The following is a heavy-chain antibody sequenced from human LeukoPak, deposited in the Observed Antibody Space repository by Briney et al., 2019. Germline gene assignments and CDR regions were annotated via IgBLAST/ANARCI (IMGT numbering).Heavy chain of an antibody. CDR1: GGSISSSSYY. V-gene: IGHV4-39*01. D-gene: IGHD3-22*01. CDR2: IYYSGST. Sequence: PSGTLSLTCTVSGGSISSSSYYWGWIRQPPGKGLEWIGSIYYSGSTYYNPSLKSRVTISVDTSKNQFSLKLSSVTAADTAVYYCARPGPYYDSSGYYYNWFDPWGQGTLVTVSS. J-gene: IGHJ5*02. CDR3: ARPGPYYDSSGYYYNWFDP.